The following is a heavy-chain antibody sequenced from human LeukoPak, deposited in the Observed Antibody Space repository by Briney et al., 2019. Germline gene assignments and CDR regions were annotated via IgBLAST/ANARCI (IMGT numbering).Heavy chain of an antibody. V-gene: IGHV3-23*01. Sequence: GGSLRLSCAASGFTFSSYAMSWVRQAPGKGLEWLSAISGSGGSTYYADSVKGRFTISRDNSKNTLYLQMNSLRAEDTAVYYCATSGYDEYYFDYWGQGTLVTVSS. CDR3: ATSGYDEYYFDY. D-gene: IGHD5-12*01. CDR2: ISGSGGST. J-gene: IGHJ4*02. CDR1: GFTFSSYA.